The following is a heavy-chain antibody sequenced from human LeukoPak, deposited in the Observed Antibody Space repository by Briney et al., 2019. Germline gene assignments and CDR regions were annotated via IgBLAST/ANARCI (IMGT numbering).Heavy chain of an antibody. CDR2: ISSHGDTT. J-gene: IGHJ4*02. CDR3: ARGYDTSGYYFGY. V-gene: IGHV3-64*01. CDR1: GFTFTTYA. Sequence: GGSLRLSCAASGFTFTTYAMHWVRQAPGKGLEYVSAISSHGDTTYYANSVKGRFTLSRDNSKNTLYLQMGSLRTEDMAVYYCARGYDTSGYYFGYWGLGTLVTVSS. D-gene: IGHD3-22*01.